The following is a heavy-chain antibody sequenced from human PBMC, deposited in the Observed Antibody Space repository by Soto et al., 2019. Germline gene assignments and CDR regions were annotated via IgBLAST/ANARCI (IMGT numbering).Heavy chain of an antibody. CDR2: ISFSDGGT. Sequence: GSLRLSCAASGFTFSSYAMTWVRQAPGKGLEWVSSISFSDGGTYYADSVKGRLTISRDNSKNTLFLQMNSLRVEDTAVYYCVKDDRILGRRYFDLWGRGTLVTVSS. CDR1: GFTFSSYA. V-gene: IGHV3-23*01. CDR3: VKDDRILGRRYFDL. J-gene: IGHJ2*01. D-gene: IGHD2-15*01.